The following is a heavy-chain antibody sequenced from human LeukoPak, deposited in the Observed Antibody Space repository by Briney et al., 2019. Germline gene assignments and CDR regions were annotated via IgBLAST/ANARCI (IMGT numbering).Heavy chain of an antibody. CDR3: ARDRGRRGDFGY. D-gene: IGHD3-10*01. V-gene: IGHV4-59*01. J-gene: IGHJ4*02. Sequence: PSETLSLTCTVSGSSISSYYWNWIRQPPGKGLECIGYIYYSGSTNYNPSLKSRVTISVDTSKNQFFLKLSSVTAADTAVYYCARDRGRRGDFGYWGQGTLVTVSS. CDR2: IYYSGST. CDR1: GSSISSYY.